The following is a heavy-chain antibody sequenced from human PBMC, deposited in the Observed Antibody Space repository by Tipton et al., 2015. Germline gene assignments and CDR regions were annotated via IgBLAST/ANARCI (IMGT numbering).Heavy chain of an antibody. CDR2: ISHSGNT. V-gene: IGHV4-39*07. Sequence: LRLSCTVSGGSVSSGSYYWGWIRQPPGKGLEWIGSISHSGNTYYNPSLKSRVTMSRDTSKNRFSLKLTSVTAADTAVYYCACQDYDSLTRDYQTVDYWGQGTLVTVSS. CDR3: ACQDYDSLTRDYQTVDY. J-gene: IGHJ4*02. D-gene: IGHD3-9*01. CDR1: GGSVSSGSYY.